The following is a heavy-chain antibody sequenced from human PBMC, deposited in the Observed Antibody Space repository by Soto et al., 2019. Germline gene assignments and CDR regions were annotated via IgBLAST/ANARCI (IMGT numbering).Heavy chain of an antibody. D-gene: IGHD5-12*01. Sequence: GGSLRLSCAASGFTFSSYAMHWVRQAPGKGLEWVAVISYDGSNKYYADSVKGRFTISRDNSKNTLYLQMNSLRAEDTAVYYCARVEMATISYYYYGMDVCGQWTTVTVSS. CDR3: ARVEMATISYYYYGMDV. V-gene: IGHV3-30-3*01. CDR2: ISYDGSNK. J-gene: IGHJ6*02. CDR1: GFTFSSYA.